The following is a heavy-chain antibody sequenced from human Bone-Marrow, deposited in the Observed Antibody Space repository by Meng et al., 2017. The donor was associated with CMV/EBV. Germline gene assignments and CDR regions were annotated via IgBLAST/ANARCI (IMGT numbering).Heavy chain of an antibody. Sequence: GESLKISCAASGFTFSSYEMNWVRQAPGKGLEWVSYISSSGSTIYYADSVKGRFTISRDNAKNSLYLQMNSLRAEDTAVYYCARVDCSSTSCYTLYYWGQGTRVTVSS. V-gene: IGHV3-48*03. CDR3: ARVDCSSTSCYTLYY. CDR2: ISSSGSTI. J-gene: IGHJ4*02. D-gene: IGHD2-2*02. CDR1: GFTFSSYE.